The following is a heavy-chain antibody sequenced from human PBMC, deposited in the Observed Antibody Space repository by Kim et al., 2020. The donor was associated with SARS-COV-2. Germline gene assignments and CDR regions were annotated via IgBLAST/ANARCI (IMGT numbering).Heavy chain of an antibody. CDR3: ARVSVGATIDY. CDR2: VYHSGST. V-gene: IGHV4-4*02. J-gene: IGHJ4*02. D-gene: IGHD1-26*01. CDR1: GGSISSSNW. Sequence: SETLSLTCAVSGGSISSSNWWSWVRQPPGKGLEWIGEVYHSGSTNYKRSLKSRVTISIDKSKNQLSLKLTSVTAADTAVYYCARVSVGATIDYWGQGTLVSVSS.